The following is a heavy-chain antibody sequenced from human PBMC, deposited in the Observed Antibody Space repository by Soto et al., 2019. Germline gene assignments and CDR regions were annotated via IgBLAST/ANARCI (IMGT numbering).Heavy chain of an antibody. CDR1: GGSISSGGYC. V-gene: IGHV4-30-2*01. D-gene: IGHD2-15*01. CDR3: ARGQVVAAQH. Sequence: SETLSLTCTVSGGSISSGGYCWSWIRQPPGKGLEWIGYIYHSGSTYYNPSLKSRVTISVDRSKNQFSLKLSSVTAADTAVYYCARGQVVAAQHWGQGTLVTVSS. J-gene: IGHJ4*02. CDR2: IYHSGST.